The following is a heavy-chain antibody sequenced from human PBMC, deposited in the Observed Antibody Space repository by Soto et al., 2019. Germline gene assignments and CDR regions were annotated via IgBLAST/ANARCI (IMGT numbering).Heavy chain of an antibody. D-gene: IGHD4-17*01. J-gene: IGHJ1*01. CDR3: ARDYGDYAEYFQH. CDR1: GFTFSSYA. V-gene: IGHV3-30-3*01. CDR2: ISYDGSNK. Sequence: ESGGGVVQPGRSLRLSCAASGFTFSSYAMHWVRQAPGKGLEWVADISYDGSNKYYADSVKGRFTISRDNSKNTLYLQMNSLRAEDTAVYYCARDYGDYAEYFQHWGQGTLVTVSS.